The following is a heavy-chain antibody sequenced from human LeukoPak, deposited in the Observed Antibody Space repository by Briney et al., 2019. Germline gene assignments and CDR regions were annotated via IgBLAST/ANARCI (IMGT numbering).Heavy chain of an antibody. V-gene: IGHV4-59*08. CDR1: GGSISDNS. D-gene: IGHD6-19*01. Sequence: SETLSLTCSVSGGSISDNSWSWIRRPPGKGLEWIGHIHYTGSTDYNPSLKSRVTISVDTSKNQFSLKLSSVTAADTAVYYCARRARAAVAGSNNWFDPWGQGTLVTVSS. CDR2: IHYTGST. J-gene: IGHJ5*02. CDR3: ARRARAAVAGSNNWFDP.